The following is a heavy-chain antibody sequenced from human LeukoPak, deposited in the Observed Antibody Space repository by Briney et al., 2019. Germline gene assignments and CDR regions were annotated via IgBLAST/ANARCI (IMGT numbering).Heavy chain of an antibody. J-gene: IGHJ4*02. D-gene: IGHD6-19*01. CDR1: GFTFSSYA. Sequence: PGGSLRLSCAASGFTFSSYAMSWVRQAPGKGLEWVSAISGSGGSTYYADSVKGRFTISRDNSKNTLYLQMNSLRAEDTAVYYCAKCGEQWLVRYPLVPYYFDYWGQGTLVTVSS. CDR2: ISGSGGST. CDR3: AKCGEQWLVRYPLVPYYFDY. V-gene: IGHV3-23*01.